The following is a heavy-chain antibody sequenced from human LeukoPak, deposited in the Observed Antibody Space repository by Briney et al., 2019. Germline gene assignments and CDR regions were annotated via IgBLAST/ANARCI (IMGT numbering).Heavy chain of an antibody. CDR1: GFTFSSYA. CDR2: ISGSGGST. V-gene: IGHV3-23*01. CDR3: ANRLKAGVDY. Sequence: PGGSLRLSCAASGFTFSSYAMSWVRQAPGKGREWVSAISGSGGSTYYADPVNGRFTISRDNSKNTLYLQMNSLRAEDTAVYYCANRLKAGVDYWGQGTLVTVSS. J-gene: IGHJ4*02. D-gene: IGHD6-19*01.